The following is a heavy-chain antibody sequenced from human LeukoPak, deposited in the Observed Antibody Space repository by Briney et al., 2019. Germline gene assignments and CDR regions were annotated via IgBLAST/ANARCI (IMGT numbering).Heavy chain of an antibody. CDR1: GGSISNYY. CDR2: IYYSGST. CDR3: ARTYYYDSSGPKWFDP. D-gene: IGHD3-22*01. Sequence: SETLSLTCTVSGGSISNYYWGWIRQPPGKGLEWIGSIYYSGSTYYNPSLKSRVTISVDTSKNQFSLKLSSVTAADTAVYYCARTYYYDSSGPKWFDPWGQGTLVTVSS. V-gene: IGHV4-39*01. J-gene: IGHJ5*02.